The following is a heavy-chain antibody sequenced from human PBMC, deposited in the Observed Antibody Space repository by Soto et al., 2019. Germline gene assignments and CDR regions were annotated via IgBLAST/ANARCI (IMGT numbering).Heavy chain of an antibody. CDR2: INHSGST. J-gene: IGHJ5*02. Sequence: SETLSLTCAVYGGSFSGYYWSWIRQPPGKGLEWIGEINHSGSTNYNPSLKSRVTISVDTSKNQFSLKLSSVTAADTAVYYCANYYDSSGYYNNWFDPWGQGTLVTSPQ. CDR1: GGSFSGYY. D-gene: IGHD3-22*01. CDR3: ANYYDSSGYYNNWFDP. V-gene: IGHV4-34*01.